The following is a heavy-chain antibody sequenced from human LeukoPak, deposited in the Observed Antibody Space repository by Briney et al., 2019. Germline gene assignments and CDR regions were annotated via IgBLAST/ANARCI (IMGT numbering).Heavy chain of an antibody. J-gene: IGHJ3*02. CDR2: IYYSGST. Sequence: SETLSLTCTVSGGSISSSSYYWGWIRQPPGKGLEWVGSIYYSGSTYYNPSLKSRVTISVDTSKNQFSLKLSSVTAADTAVYYCARDAFDIWGQGTMVTVSS. CDR1: GGSISSSSYY. V-gene: IGHV4-39*02. CDR3: ARDAFDI.